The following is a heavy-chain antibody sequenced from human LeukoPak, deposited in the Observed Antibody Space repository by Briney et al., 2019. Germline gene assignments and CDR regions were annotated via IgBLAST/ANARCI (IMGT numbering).Heavy chain of an antibody. Sequence: GGSLRLSCAASGFTFSSYAMSWVRQAPGEGLEWVSVISGSGGSTYSADSVKGRFTISRDNSKNTLYLQMNSLRAEDAAVYYCSSFETGSYSLPFDYWGQGTLVTVSS. J-gene: IGHJ4*02. D-gene: IGHD3-10*01. V-gene: IGHV3-23*01. CDR1: GFTFSSYA. CDR3: SSFETGSYSLPFDY. CDR2: ISGSGGST.